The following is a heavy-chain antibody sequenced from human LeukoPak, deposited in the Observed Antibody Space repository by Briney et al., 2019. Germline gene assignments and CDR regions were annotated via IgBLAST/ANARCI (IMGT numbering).Heavy chain of an antibody. CDR3: AKDWKGHFDY. Sequence: GGSLRLSCAASGFTFSSYGMHWVRQAPGKGLEWVAVISYDGSNKYYADSVKGRFTISRDNSKNTLYLQMNSLRAEDTAVYYCAKDWKGHFDYWGQGTLVTVSS. D-gene: IGHD1-1*01. CDR1: GFTFSSYG. CDR2: ISYDGSNK. V-gene: IGHV3-30*18. J-gene: IGHJ4*02.